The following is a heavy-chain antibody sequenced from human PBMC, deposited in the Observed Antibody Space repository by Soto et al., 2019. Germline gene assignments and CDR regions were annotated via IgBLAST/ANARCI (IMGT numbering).Heavy chain of an antibody. D-gene: IGHD1-26*01. Sequence: QVQLQESGPGLVRPSGTLSLTCAVSGASISSTTSGNWWSWVRQPPGKGLEWIGEIYHSGSTNYNPSLNSRVTMSVDKSNTQFSLKLSSVTAADTAVYYCARMVGATLVDFWGQGTLVTVSS. CDR1: GASISSTTSGNW. CDR2: IYHSGST. V-gene: IGHV4-4*02. CDR3: ARMVGATLVDF. J-gene: IGHJ4*02.